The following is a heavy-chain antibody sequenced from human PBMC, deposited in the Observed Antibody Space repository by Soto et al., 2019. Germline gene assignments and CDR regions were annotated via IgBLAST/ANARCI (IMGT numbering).Heavy chain of an antibody. CDR2: IYTSVST. Sequence: SETLSLTCPVSGGSISSYYCSCIRQPAGKGLEWIGRIYTSVSTNYNPSLKSRVTMSVDTSKNQFSLKLSSVTAADKAVYYCARDVGIAATLDYWGQGALVTVSS. D-gene: IGHD2-15*01. V-gene: IGHV4-4*07. J-gene: IGHJ4*02. CDR3: ARDVGIAATLDY. CDR1: GGSISSYY.